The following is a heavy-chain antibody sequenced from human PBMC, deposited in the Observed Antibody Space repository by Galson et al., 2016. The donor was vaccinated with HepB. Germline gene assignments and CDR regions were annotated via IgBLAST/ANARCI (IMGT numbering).Heavy chain of an antibody. D-gene: IGHD4-23*01. CDR3: ARLTWRGRDSRGNLFLFDY. J-gene: IGHJ4*02. CDR1: GVG. V-gene: IGHV2-5*02. CDR2: IYWDDDQ. Sequence: GVGVGWIRQTPGQALEWLALIYWDDDQRYSPSLRSRLTITKDIRKNQVVLTMTDIDPVDAGTFYCARLTWRGRDSRGNLFLFDYWGQGIRVTVSS.